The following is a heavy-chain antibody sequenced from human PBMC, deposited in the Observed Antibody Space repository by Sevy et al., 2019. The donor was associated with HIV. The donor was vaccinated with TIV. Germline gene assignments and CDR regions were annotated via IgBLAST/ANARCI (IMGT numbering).Heavy chain of an antibody. D-gene: IGHD6-19*01. J-gene: IGHJ4*02. CDR2: IKSKSDGGAT. Sequence: GGSLRLSCAASGFSFSKAWMSWVRQAPGKGLEWVGRIKSKSDGGATDYTAPVKGRFTISRDDSEGTVFLQMTSLKVEDTAVYYCTTDLSIGSFKVYWGQGTLVTVSS. CDR1: GFSFSKAW. CDR3: TTDLSIGSFKVY. V-gene: IGHV3-15*01.